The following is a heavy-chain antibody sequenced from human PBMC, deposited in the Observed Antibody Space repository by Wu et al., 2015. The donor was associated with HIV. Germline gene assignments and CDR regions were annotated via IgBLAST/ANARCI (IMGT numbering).Heavy chain of an antibody. Sequence: QVQLVQSGAEVKKPGASVKVSCKASGYTFTGYYMHWVRQAPGQGLEWMGWINPNSGGTNYAQKFQGRVTMTRDTSISTAYMELSRLRSDDTAVYYCARRTGTAGPDAFDIWAKGQWSPSLQ. CDR1: GYTFTGYY. CDR3: ARRTGTAGPDAFDI. J-gene: IGHJ3*02. V-gene: IGHV1-2*02. D-gene: IGHD1-7*01. CDR2: INPNSGGT.